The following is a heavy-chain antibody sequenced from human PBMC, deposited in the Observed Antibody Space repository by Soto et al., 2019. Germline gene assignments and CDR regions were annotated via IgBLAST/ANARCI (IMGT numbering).Heavy chain of an antibody. D-gene: IGHD3-9*01. J-gene: IGHJ6*02. V-gene: IGHV4-4*07. CDR1: WGTIIRYY. CDR2: LYPSLST. Sequence: PWETLALSCSLPWGTIIRYYGSWVRQQSRKGLDGIVRLYPSLSTNYSPSLKSRVTMSVDTAKNQFSLKLSSVTAADTAVYYCASSGRYDILTGVGYYGMDVWGQGTTVTVSS. CDR3: ASSGRYDILTGVGYYGMDV.